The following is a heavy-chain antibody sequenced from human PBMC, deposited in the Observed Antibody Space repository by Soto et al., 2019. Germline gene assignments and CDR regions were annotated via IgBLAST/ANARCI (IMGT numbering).Heavy chain of an antibody. V-gene: IGHV4-59*01. Sequence: SETLSLTCTVSGGSISSYYWSWIRQPPGKGLEWIGYIYYSGSTNYNPSLKSRVTISVDTSKNQFSLRAEDMAVYYCARSSSGWADYWGQGTLVTVSS. CDR2: IYYSGST. CDR1: GGSISSYY. D-gene: IGHD6-19*01. CDR3: ARSSSGWADY. J-gene: IGHJ4*02.